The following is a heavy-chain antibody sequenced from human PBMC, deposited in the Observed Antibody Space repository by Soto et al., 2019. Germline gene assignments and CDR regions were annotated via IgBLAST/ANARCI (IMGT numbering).Heavy chain of an antibody. D-gene: IGHD4-17*01. CDR3: ARDNDYAPLGY. CDR2: IYHSGST. CDR1: GGSISSGDYS. Sequence: SETLSLTCAVSGGSISSGDYSWSWIRQPPGKGLEWIGYIYHSGSTYYNPSLKSRVTISVDRSKNQFSLKLSSVTAADTAVYYCARDNDYAPLGYWGQGTLVTVSS. J-gene: IGHJ4*02. V-gene: IGHV4-30-2*01.